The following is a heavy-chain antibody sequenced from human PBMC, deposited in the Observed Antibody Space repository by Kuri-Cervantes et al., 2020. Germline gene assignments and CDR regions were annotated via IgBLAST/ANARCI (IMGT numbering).Heavy chain of an antibody. D-gene: IGHD3-22*01. CDR1: GYTFTNYG. V-gene: IGHV1-18*01. CDR2: ISAYNGNT. Sequence: ASVKVSCKASGYTFTNYGISWVRQAPGQGLEWMGWISAYNGNTNYAQKLQGRVTMTTDTSTSTAYMELRSLRSDDTAVYYCATAGDDSSGYLRFDPWGQGTLVTVSS. J-gene: IGHJ5*02. CDR3: ATAGDDSSGYLRFDP.